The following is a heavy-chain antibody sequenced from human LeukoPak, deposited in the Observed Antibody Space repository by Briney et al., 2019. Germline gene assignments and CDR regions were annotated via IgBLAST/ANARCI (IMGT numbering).Heavy chain of an antibody. D-gene: IGHD3-10*01. CDR3: ARGYGSGSYYNSLYLDY. CDR2: IYYSGTT. J-gene: IGHJ4*02. CDR1: GGSFSGYY. V-gene: IGHV4-34*01. Sequence: SETLSLTCAVYGGSFSGYYWSWIRQPPGKGLEWIGNIYYSGTTYYNPSLPSLKSRVTILIDTSKNHFSLRLRSVTAADTAVYYCARGYGSGSYYNSLYLDYWGQGTLVTVSS.